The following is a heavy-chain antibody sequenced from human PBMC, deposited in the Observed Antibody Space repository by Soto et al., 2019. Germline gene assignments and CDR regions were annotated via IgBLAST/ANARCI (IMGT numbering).Heavy chain of an antibody. Sequence: GGSLRLSCAASGFTFSSYAMSWVRQAPGKGLEWVAVISYDGSNKYYADSVKGRFTISRDNSKNTLYLQMNSLRAEDTAVYYCAKDLLAARRYSYFDYWGQGTLVTVSS. CDR1: GFTFSSYA. D-gene: IGHD6-6*01. V-gene: IGHV3-30*18. J-gene: IGHJ4*02. CDR2: ISYDGSNK. CDR3: AKDLLAARRYSYFDY.